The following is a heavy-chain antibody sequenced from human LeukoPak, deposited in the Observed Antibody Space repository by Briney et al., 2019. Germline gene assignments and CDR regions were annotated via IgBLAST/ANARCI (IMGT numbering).Heavy chain of an antibody. Sequence: SETLSLTCTVSGGSISSYYWSWIRHPAGKGLEWIGRIYTSGSTNYNPSLKSRVTMSVATSKNQFTLKLSSVTAADTAVYYCARDRDSDGPYYYYYYYMDVWGKGTTVTVSS. V-gene: IGHV4-4*07. CDR3: ARDRDSDGPYYYYYYYMDV. CDR2: IYTSGST. J-gene: IGHJ6*03. CDR1: GGSISSYY. D-gene: IGHD5-18*01.